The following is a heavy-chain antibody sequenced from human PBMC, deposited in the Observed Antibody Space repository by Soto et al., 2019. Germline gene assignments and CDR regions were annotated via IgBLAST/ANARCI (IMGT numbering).Heavy chain of an antibody. Sequence: QVQVVQSGAEVKKPGASVKVACKASGYSFDTFGMSWVRQAPGQGLEWMGWISIEKGDTNSAQKFQDRVTMTTVTSTSTAYMELRSLPSDDTAVYYCARCYCSVGSCFTCWHFDLWGRGTLVTVSS. V-gene: IGHV1-18*01. CDR2: ISIEKGDT. CDR1: GYSFDTFG. D-gene: IGHD2-15*01. CDR3: ARCYCSVGSCFTCWHFDL. J-gene: IGHJ2*01.